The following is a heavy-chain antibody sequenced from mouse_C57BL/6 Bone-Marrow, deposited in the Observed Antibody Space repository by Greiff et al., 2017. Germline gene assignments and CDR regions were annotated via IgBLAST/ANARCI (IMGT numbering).Heavy chain of an antibody. V-gene: IGHV1-80*01. CDR1: GYAFSSYW. CDR2: IYPGDGDT. CDR3: ARVPLYYGSSYDYAMDY. Sequence: QVQLKQSGAELVKPGASVKISCKASGYAFSSYWMNWVKQRPGKGLEWIGQIYPGDGDTNYNGKFKGKATLTADKSSSTAYMQLRSLTSEDSAVYFCARVPLYYGSSYDYAMDYWGQGTSVTVSS. J-gene: IGHJ4*01. D-gene: IGHD1-1*01.